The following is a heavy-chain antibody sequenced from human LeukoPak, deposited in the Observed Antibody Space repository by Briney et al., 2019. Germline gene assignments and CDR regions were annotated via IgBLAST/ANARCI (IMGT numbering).Heavy chain of an antibody. J-gene: IGHJ4*02. CDR3: ARQGSEIDY. V-gene: IGHV3-11*01. CDR2: ISSSGDTI. CDR1: GFTLSHYY. Sequence: KPGGSLRLSCAASGFTLSHYYMTWIRQAPGKGLEWLSCISSSGDTIYYADSVKGRFIVSRDNAENSLYLQMNSLRAEDTAMYYCARQGSEIDYWGQGTLVTVSS.